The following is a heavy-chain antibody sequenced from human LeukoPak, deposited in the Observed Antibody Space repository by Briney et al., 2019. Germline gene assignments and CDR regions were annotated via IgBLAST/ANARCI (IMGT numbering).Heavy chain of an antibody. CDR1: GGSISSSSYY. D-gene: IGHD3-16*02. J-gene: IGHJ4*02. Sequence: KPSETLSLTCTVSGGSISSSSYYWGWIRQPPGERLEWIGSIYYSGSTYYNPSLKSRVTISVDTSKNQFSLKLTSMTAADTAVYYCARQDYVWGSYRYRYYFDYWGQGTLVTVSS. V-gene: IGHV4-39*01. CDR3: ARQDYVWGSYRYRYYFDY. CDR2: IYYSGST.